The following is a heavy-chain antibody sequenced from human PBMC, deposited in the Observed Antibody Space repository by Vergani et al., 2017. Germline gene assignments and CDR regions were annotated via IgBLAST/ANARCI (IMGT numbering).Heavy chain of an antibody. V-gene: IGHV1-46*01. D-gene: IGHD6-13*01. J-gene: IGHJ5*02. Sequence: QVQLVQSGAEVKKPGASVKVSCKASGYTFTSYYMHWVRQAPGQGLEWMGIINPSGGSTSYAQKFQGRVTMTRDTSTSTVYMELSSLRSEDTAVYYCARGRDPTGYSSSWYGVWFDPWGQGTLVTVSS. CDR1: GYTFTSYY. CDR3: ARGRDPTGYSSSWYGVWFDP. CDR2: INPSGGST.